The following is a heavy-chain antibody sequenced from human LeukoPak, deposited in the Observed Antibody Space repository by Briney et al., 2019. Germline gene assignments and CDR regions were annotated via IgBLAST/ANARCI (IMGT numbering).Heavy chain of an antibody. V-gene: IGHV4-4*07. CDR3: ARDGVENSSRYPLYS. J-gene: IGHJ4*02. CDR1: GASISSYY. CDR2: IYTSGST. D-gene: IGHD6-13*01. Sequence: PSETLSLTCTVSGASISSYYWSWVRPPAGEGLEWIGRIYTSGSTNYKPSLKSRVTMSVDTSKNQFSLKLTSVTAADTAVYYCARDGVENSSRYPLYSWGPGTLVTVSS.